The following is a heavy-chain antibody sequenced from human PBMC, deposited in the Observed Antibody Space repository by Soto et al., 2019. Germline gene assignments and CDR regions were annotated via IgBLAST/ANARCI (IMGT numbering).Heavy chain of an antibody. V-gene: IGHV3-73*01. J-gene: IGHJ4*02. Sequence: EVQLVESGGGLVQPGGSLKLSCAASGFTFSGSAMHWVRQASGKGLEWVGRIRSKANSYATAYAASVKGRFTISRDDSKNTAYLQMNSLKTEDTAVYYCTSTAMVTSVSDFWGQGTLVTVSS. CDR1: GFTFSGSA. CDR2: IRSKANSYAT. CDR3: TSTAMVTSVSDF. D-gene: IGHD5-18*01.